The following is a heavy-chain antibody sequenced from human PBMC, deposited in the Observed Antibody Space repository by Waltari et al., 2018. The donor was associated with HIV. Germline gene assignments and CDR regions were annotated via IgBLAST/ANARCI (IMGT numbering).Heavy chain of an antibody. J-gene: IGHJ4*02. CDR1: GFTFSRSW. CDR3: ARRQQLTD. Sequence: EVRLVESGGGLVQPGGSLRLSCADAGFTFSRSWLPWVRQAPGKGLEWVANIKEDGSEIHYVDSVKGRFTISRDNAKNSLYLQMNSLRAEDTAVYYCARRQQLTDWGQGTLVTVSS. V-gene: IGHV3-7*01. CDR2: IKEDGSEI. D-gene: IGHD6-13*01.